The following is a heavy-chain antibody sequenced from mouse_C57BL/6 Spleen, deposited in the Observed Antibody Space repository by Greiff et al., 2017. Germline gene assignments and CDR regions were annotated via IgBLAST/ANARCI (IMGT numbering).Heavy chain of an antibody. Sequence: QVQLQQSGPGLVQPSQSLSITCTVSGFSLTSYGVHWVRQSPGKGLEWLGVIWSGGSTDYNAAFISRLSISKDNSKSQVFFKMNSLQADDTAIYYCARNDGYYGSSYWYFDVWGTGTTVTVSS. CDR1: GFSLTSYG. CDR3: ARNDGYYGSSYWYFDV. V-gene: IGHV2-2*01. CDR2: IWSGGST. J-gene: IGHJ1*03. D-gene: IGHD1-1*01.